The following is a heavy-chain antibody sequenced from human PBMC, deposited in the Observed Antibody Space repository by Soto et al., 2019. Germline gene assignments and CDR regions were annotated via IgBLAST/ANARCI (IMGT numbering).Heavy chain of an antibody. CDR3: AKDRSGIAAARTRTLDY. Sequence: GGSLRLSCAASGFTFSSYGMHWVRQAPGKGLEWVAVISYDGSNKYYADSVKGRFTISRDNSKNTLYLQMNSLRAEDTAVYYCAKDRSGIAAARTRTLDYWGQGTLVTVSS. J-gene: IGHJ4*02. V-gene: IGHV3-30*18. CDR1: GFTFSSYG. D-gene: IGHD6-13*01. CDR2: ISYDGSNK.